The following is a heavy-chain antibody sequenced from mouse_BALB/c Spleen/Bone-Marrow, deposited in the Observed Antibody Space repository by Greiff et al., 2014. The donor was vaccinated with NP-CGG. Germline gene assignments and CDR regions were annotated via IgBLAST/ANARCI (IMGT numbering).Heavy chain of an antibody. D-gene: IGHD2-10*02. Sequence: EVKLMESGPELVKPGASVKISCKASGYTFTDYNMHWVKQSHGKSLEWIGYIYPYNGGTGYNQKFKSKATLTVDNSSSTAYMELRSRTSEDSAVYYCASSYGNWYFDVWGAGTTVTVSS. CDR2: IYPYNGGT. J-gene: IGHJ1*01. CDR3: ASSYGNWYFDV. CDR1: GYTFTDYN. V-gene: IGHV1S29*02.